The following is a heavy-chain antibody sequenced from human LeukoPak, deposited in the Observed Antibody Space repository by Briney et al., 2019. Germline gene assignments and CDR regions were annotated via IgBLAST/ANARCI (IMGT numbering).Heavy chain of an antibody. CDR3: ARDRRYCSGGSCWFDY. D-gene: IGHD2-15*01. CDR1: GGSISSYY. V-gene: IGHV4-59*01. J-gene: IGHJ5*01. CDR2: IYYSGST. Sequence: RSSETLSLTCTVSGGSISSYYWSWIRQPPGKGLEWIGYIYYSGSTNYNPSLKSRVTISVDTSKNQFSLKLSSVTAADAAVYYCARDRRYCSGGSCWFDYWGQGTLVTVSS.